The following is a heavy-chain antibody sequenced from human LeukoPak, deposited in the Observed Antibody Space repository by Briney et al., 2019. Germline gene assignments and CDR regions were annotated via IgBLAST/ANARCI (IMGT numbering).Heavy chain of an antibody. CDR3: ARDGLGYYASGSPQNYFDY. D-gene: IGHD3-10*01. Sequence: QPGRSLRLSCAASGFTFSSYAMHWVRQAPGKGLDWVAVISYDESNKYYADSVKGRFTISRDNSKNTLYLQMNSLRAEDTAVYYCARDGLGYYASGSPQNYFDYWGQGTLVTVSP. J-gene: IGHJ4*02. CDR1: GFTFSSYA. CDR2: ISYDESNK. V-gene: IGHV3-30*04.